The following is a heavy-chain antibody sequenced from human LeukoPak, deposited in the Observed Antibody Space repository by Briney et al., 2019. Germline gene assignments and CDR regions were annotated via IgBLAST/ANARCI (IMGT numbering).Heavy chain of an antibody. CDR3: AKEGGGQWLVPPLDFQH. CDR1: GFTFSSYA. V-gene: IGHV3-23*01. Sequence: PGGSLRLSCAASGFTFSSYAMSWVRPAPGKGLEWVSAISGSGGSTYYADSVKGRFTISRDNSKNTLYLQMNSLRAEDTAVYYCAKEGGGQWLVPPLDFQHWGQGTLVTVSS. CDR2: ISGSGGST. J-gene: IGHJ1*01. D-gene: IGHD6-19*01.